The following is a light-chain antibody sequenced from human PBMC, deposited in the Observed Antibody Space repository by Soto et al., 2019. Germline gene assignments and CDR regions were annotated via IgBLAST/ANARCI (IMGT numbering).Light chain of an antibody. Sequence: EIVLTQSPATLSLSPGERATLSCRASQSVSSYLAGYQQQPGQAPRRLIYDASNRATGIPARFSGSGSGTNVSLTISSLVPEDVAVDYCQQRSNWPPLTFGGGTKVEIK. J-gene: IGKJ4*01. CDR3: QQRSNWPPLT. V-gene: IGKV3-11*01. CDR1: QSVSSY. CDR2: DAS.